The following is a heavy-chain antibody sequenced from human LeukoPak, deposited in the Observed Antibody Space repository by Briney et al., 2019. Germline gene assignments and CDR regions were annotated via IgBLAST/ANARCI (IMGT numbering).Heavy chain of an antibody. CDR2: VLYDGETK. Sequence: GGSLRLSCAASGFIFSNYALHWVRQAPGKGLEWVAVVLYDGETKYYADSVKGRFTISRDNPENMLYLQMNSLRAEDTAVYYCARHRSGGSQDDAFDIWGQGTMVTVSS. D-gene: IGHD2-15*01. CDR3: ARHRSGGSQDDAFDI. CDR1: GFIFSNYA. J-gene: IGHJ3*02. V-gene: IGHV3-30*04.